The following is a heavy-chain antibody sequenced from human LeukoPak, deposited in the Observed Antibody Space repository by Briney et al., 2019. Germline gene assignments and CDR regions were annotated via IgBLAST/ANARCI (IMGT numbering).Heavy chain of an antibody. V-gene: IGHV4-59*02. CDR1: GWSVRTDY. D-gene: IGHD1-26*01. CDR2: MHYSGSP. Sequence: SETLSLTCTVAGWSVRTDYCSWIRQSPGTGLEWIAYMHYSGSPNYNPSLKSRVTMSVDTSKNQFSLKLYSVTAADTAVYYCARDIRMIGATHYFDYWGPGALVTLSS. CDR3: ARDIRMIGATHYFDY. J-gene: IGHJ4*02.